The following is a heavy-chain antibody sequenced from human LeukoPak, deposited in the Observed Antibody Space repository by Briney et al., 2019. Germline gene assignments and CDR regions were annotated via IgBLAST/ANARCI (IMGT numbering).Heavy chain of an antibody. CDR2: IYYSGST. Sequence: SETLSLTCTVSGGSISSYYLSWIRQPPGEGLEWIWYIYYSGSTNYXPSLKXRVTISVDTSKNQFSLKLSSVTAADTAVYYCARHPVTRWYFDYWGQGTVVTVSS. V-gene: IGHV4-59*08. J-gene: IGHJ4*02. CDR3: ARHPVTRWYFDY. CDR1: GGSISSYY. D-gene: IGHD4-17*01.